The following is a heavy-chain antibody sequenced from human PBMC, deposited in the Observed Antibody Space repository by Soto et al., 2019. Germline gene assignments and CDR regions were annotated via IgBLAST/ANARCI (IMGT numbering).Heavy chain of an antibody. CDR2: ISYDGSNK. CDR1: GFTFSSYG. Sequence: PGGSLRLSCAASGFTFSSYGMHWVRQAPGKGLEWVAVISYDGSNKYYADSVKGRFTISRDNSKNTLYLQMNSLRAEDTAVYYCAKDLAGMVEMATIPWFDPWGQGTLVTVPQ. V-gene: IGHV3-30*18. CDR3: AKDLAGMVEMATIPWFDP. J-gene: IGHJ5*02. D-gene: IGHD5-12*01.